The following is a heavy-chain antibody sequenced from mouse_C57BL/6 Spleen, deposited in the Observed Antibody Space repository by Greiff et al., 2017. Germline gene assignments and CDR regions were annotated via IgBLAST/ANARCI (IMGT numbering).Heavy chain of an antibody. V-gene: IGHV14-3*01. J-gene: IGHJ4*01. Sequence: VQLQQSVAELVRPGASVKLSCTASGFNIKNTYMHWVKQRPEQGLEWIGRIDPANGNTKYAPKFQGKATITADTSSNTAYLQLSSLTSEDTAIXYCARGAYYDYDDYAMDYWGQGTSVTVSS. D-gene: IGHD2-4*01. CDR2: IDPANGNT. CDR1: GFNIKNTY. CDR3: ARGAYYDYDDYAMDY.